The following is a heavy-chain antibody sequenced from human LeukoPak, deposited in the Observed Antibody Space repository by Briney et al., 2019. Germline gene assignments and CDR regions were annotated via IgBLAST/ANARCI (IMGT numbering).Heavy chain of an antibody. D-gene: IGHD2-2*02. V-gene: IGHV4-30-4*08. J-gene: IGHJ5*02. CDR3: ARRGYCSSTSCYMPDNWFDP. CDR2: IYYSGST. CDR1: GGSISSGDYY. Sequence: MSSQTLSLTCTVSGGSISSGDYYWSWIRQPPGKGLEWIGYIYYSGSTYYNPSLKSRVTISVDTSKNQFSLKLSSVTAADTAVYYCARRGYCSSTSCYMPDNWFDPWGQGTLVTVSS.